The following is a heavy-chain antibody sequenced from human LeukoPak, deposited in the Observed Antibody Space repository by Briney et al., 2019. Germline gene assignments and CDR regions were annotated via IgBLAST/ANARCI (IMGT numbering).Heavy chain of an antibody. CDR3: AKGRRVGATNPRDAFDI. J-gene: IGHJ3*02. D-gene: IGHD1-26*01. Sequence: ETLSLTCTVSGGSISSYYWSWIRQPAGKGLEWVSAISGSGGSTYYADSVKGRFTISRDNSKNTLYLQMNSLRAEDTAVYYCAKGRRVGATNPRDAFDIWGQGTMVTVSS. CDR2: ISGSGGST. V-gene: IGHV3-23*01. CDR1: GGSISSYY.